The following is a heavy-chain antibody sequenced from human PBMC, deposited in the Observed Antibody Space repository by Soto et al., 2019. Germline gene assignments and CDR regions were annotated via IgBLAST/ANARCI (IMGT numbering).Heavy chain of an antibody. Sequence: SGPTLVNPTQTLTLTCTFSGFSLSTSGVGVGWIRQPPGKALEWLALIYWDDDKRYSPSLKSRLTITKDTSKNQVVLTMTNMDPVDTATYYCAHSTGKVVVVPAAIPSSDDAFDIWGQGTMVTVSS. V-gene: IGHV2-5*02. J-gene: IGHJ3*02. CDR3: AHSTGKVVVVPAAIPSSDDAFDI. D-gene: IGHD2-2*01. CDR1: GFSLSTSGVG. CDR2: IYWDDDK.